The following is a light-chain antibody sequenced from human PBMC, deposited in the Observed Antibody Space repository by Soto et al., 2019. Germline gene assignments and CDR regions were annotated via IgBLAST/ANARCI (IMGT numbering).Light chain of an antibody. CDR1: QGISGW. Sequence: DIQMTQSPSTLSASVGDRVTITCRASQGISGWLAWYQQKPGKAPRLLIYKASSLESGVPSRFSGSGFGTEFTLNISSLQTDDSGTYDCQQYETYFRTFGQGTKLEIK. J-gene: IGKJ2*01. CDR2: KAS. CDR3: QQYETYFRT. V-gene: IGKV1-5*03.